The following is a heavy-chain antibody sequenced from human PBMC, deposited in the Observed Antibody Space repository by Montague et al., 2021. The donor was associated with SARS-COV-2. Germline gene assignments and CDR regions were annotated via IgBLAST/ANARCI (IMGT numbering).Heavy chain of an antibody. CDR1: GGSFSGYY. Sequence: SETLSLTCAVYGGSFSGYYWSWIRQPPGKGLEWIGEINHSGSTNYNPSLKSRVTISVDTSKNQFSLKLSSVTAADTAVYYCARRCYSYYYYGMDVWGQGTTVTVSS. V-gene: IGHV4-34*01. J-gene: IGHJ6*02. CDR3: ARRCYSYYYYGMDV. D-gene: IGHD4/OR15-4a*01. CDR2: INHSGST.